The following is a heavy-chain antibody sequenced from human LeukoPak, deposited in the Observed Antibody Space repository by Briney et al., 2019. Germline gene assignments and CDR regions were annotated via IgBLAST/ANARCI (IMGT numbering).Heavy chain of an antibody. V-gene: IGHV3-23*01. CDR2: ISGSGGST. J-gene: IGHJ4*02. CDR1: GFTFSSYA. CDR3: AIVRQWELRRFAFDY. D-gene: IGHD1-26*01. Sequence: GGSLRLPCAASGFTFSSYAMSWVRQAPGKGLEWVSAISGSGGSTYYADSVKGRSTISRDNSKNTLYLQMNSLRAEDTAVYYCAIVRQWELRRFAFDYWGQGTLVTVSS.